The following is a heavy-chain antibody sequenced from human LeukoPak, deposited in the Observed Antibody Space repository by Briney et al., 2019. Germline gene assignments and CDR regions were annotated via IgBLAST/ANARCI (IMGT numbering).Heavy chain of an antibody. CDR3: ARDDVYCSGGSCYSSGFDP. D-gene: IGHD2-15*01. CDR2: IYYSGST. J-gene: IGHJ5*02. V-gene: IGHV4-39*07. CDR1: GGSISSSSYY. Sequence: PSETLSLTCTVSGGSISSSSYYWGWIRQPPGKGLEWIGSIYYSGSTYYNPSLKSRVTISVDTSKNQFSLKLSSVTAADTAVYYCARDDVYCSGGSCYSSGFDPWGQGTLVTVSS.